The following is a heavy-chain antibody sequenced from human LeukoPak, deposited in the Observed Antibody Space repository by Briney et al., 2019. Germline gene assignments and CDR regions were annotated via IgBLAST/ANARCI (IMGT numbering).Heavy chain of an antibody. J-gene: IGHJ5*02. D-gene: IGHD2-2*01. CDR1: GYTFTNYI. V-gene: IGHV1-18*04. CDR3: TRHRDSFSSSTAQVS. Sequence: ASVKGSCKASGYTFTNYIISWVRQAPGQGLEWMGWISAYNDNTNYAQKLQDRVTMTTDTSTSTAYMELRSLRSDDTAMYYCTRHRDSFSSSTAQVSWGQGTLVTVSS. CDR2: ISAYNDNT.